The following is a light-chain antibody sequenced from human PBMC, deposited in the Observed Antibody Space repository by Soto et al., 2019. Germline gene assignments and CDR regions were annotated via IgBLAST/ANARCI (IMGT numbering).Light chain of an antibody. CDR3: QQVKSYPRT. V-gene: IGKV4-1*01. Sequence: DIVMTHSPDSLSVSLGERATIKCKSSHCVLYSSNSKNYLAWYQQKPGQPPKLLIYWASTRESTLHSGVPSRFSGRKVGTQFTLTIDSLQPEDFATYYCQQVKSYPRTFGGGTKVDIK. J-gene: IGKJ4*01. CDR1: HCVLYSSNSKNY. CDR2: WAS.